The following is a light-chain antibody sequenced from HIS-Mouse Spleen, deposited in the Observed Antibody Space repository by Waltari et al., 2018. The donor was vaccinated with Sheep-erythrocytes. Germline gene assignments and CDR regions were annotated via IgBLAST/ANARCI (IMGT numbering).Light chain of an antibody. Sequence: QSALTQPRSVSGSPGQSVTISCTGTSSDVGGYHYVSWYQHHPGKPPKLMIYDVSKRPSGVPDRFSGSKSGNTASLTISGLQAEDEADYYCCSYAGSYNHVFATGTKVTVL. J-gene: IGLJ1*01. CDR2: DVS. CDR1: SSDVGGYHY. CDR3: CSYAGSYNHV. V-gene: IGLV2-11*01.